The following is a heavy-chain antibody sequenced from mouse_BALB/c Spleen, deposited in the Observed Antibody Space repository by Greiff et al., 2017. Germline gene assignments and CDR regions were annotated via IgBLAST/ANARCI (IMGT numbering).Heavy chain of an antibody. CDR2: ISDGCIYT. D-gene: IGHD2-10*01. V-gene: IGHV5-4*02. CDR1: GFTFSDYY. Sequence: EVKLMESGGGLVKPGGSLKLSCAASGFTFSDYYMYWVRQTPEKRLEWVATISDGCIYTYYPDSVKGRFTISRDNAKNNLYLQMSSLTSEDTAMYDCARGGAYSLYYFDYWGQGTTLTVSA. J-gene: IGHJ2*01. CDR3: ARGGAYSLYYFDY.